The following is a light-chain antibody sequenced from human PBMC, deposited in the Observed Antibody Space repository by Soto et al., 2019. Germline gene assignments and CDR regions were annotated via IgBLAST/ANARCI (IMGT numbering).Light chain of an antibody. CDR3: CSYAGSSTLV. V-gene: IGLV2-23*02. J-gene: IGLJ1*01. CDR1: SSDVGGYNY. CDR2: DVS. Sequence: QSALTQPASVSGSPGQSITISCTGTSSDVGGYNYVSWYQQHPGKAPKLMIYDVSNRPSGASNRFSGSKSGNTASLTISGLQAEDEADYYCCSYAGSSTLVFGAGTKVTVL.